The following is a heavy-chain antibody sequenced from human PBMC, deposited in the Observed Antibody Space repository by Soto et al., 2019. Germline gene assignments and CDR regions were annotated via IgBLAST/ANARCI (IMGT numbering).Heavy chain of an antibody. CDR1: GGSISSGDYY. V-gene: IGHV4-30-4*01. D-gene: IGHD2-8*01. CDR3: ARYGALDD. J-gene: IGHJ4*02. Sequence: QVQLQESGPGLVKPSQTLSLTCTVSGGSISSGDYYWSWIRQPPGKGLEWIGYILYSGTTTYNPALESRLTISVDTSKNPFSLKLASVTAADTAAYSCARYGALDDWGRGTLVTVSS. CDR2: ILYSGTT.